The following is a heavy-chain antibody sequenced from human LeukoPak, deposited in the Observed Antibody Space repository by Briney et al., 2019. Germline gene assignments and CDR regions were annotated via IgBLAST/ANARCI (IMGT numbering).Heavy chain of an antibody. CDR3: ARVTLCLAAAGTWWDWFDP. CDR1: GGSFSGYY. J-gene: IGHJ5*02. D-gene: IGHD6-13*01. Sequence: SETLSLTCAVYGGSFSGYYWSWIRQPPGKGLEWIGEINHSGSTNYNPSLKSRVTISVDTSKNQFSLKLSSATAADTAVYYCARVTLCLAAAGTWWDWFDPWGQGTLVTVSS. CDR2: INHSGST. V-gene: IGHV4-34*01.